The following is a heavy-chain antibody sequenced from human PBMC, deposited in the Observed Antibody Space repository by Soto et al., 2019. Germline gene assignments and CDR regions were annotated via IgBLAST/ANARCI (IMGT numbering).Heavy chain of an antibody. J-gene: IGHJ4*02. CDR1: GGAFSDYY. CDR2: IDHIGTT. V-gene: IGHV4-34*01. Sequence: QVQLQQWGAGLLKPSETLSLTCAVYGGAFSDYYWSWIRQPPGKGLEWIGEIDHIGTTSYNPSLTSLVTIAADMSKKQFSLTLTSVTAADPALYYCARDRNLRIWGPGTLVAVSS. D-gene: IGHD1-7*01. CDR3: ARDRNLRI.